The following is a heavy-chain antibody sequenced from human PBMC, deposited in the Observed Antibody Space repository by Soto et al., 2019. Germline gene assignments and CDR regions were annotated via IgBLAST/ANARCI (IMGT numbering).Heavy chain of an antibody. Sequence: QVQLVQSGAEVKKPGASVKVSCKASGYTFTSYYMHWVRQAPGQGLEWMGIINPSGGSTSYAQTSQGRVTMTRDTSTSTAYMELSSLRSEDTAVYYCARASVEMATISFDYWGQGTLVTVSS. CDR2: INPSGGST. CDR3: ARASVEMATISFDY. CDR1: GYTFTSYY. V-gene: IGHV1-46*01. J-gene: IGHJ4*02. D-gene: IGHD5-12*01.